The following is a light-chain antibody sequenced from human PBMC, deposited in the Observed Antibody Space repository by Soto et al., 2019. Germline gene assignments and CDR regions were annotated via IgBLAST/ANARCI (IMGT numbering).Light chain of an antibody. CDR1: QDIYNY. CDR3: QQYDSLPRT. V-gene: IGKV1-33*01. J-gene: IGKJ2*01. Sequence: DIQMTQSPSSLSASVGDRVIITCQASQDIYNYLNWYQQKPGKAPKLLIYDASNFEIGVPSRFSGSGSGTYFTFTISSLQPEDFATYYCQQYDSLPRTFGQGTKLEIK. CDR2: DAS.